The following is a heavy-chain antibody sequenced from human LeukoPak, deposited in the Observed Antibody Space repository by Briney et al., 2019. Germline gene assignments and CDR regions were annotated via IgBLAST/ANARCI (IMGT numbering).Heavy chain of an antibody. CDR2: IYSGGST. V-gene: IGHV3-53*01. CDR3: ARDLGYDSSGYNY. J-gene: IGHJ4*02. Sequence: GGSLRLSCAASGFTVNSNYMSWVRQAPGKGLEWVSVIYSGGSTYYADSVKGRFTISRDNSKNTLYPQMNSLRAEDTAVYYCARDLGYDSSGYNYWGQGTLVTVSS. CDR1: GFTVNSNY. D-gene: IGHD3-22*01.